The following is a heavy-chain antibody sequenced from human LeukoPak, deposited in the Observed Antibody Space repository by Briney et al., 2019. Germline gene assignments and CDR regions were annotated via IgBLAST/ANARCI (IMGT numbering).Heavy chain of an antibody. CDR2: IHSSGST. CDR3: ARHREKSSTYSGIDWFDP. V-gene: IGHV4-59*08. CDR1: GGSISGYY. Sequence: SETLSLTCSVSGGSISGYYWSWIRQPPGKGLEWIAYIHSSGSTNYNPSLRSRVTISVDTSKDQFSLNLSSLTAADTAVYYCARHREKSSTYSGIDWFDPWGQGTLVTVSS. D-gene: IGHD6-13*01. J-gene: IGHJ5*02.